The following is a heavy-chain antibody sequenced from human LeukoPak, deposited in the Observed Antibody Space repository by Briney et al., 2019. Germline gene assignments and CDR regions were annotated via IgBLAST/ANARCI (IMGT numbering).Heavy chain of an antibody. V-gene: IGHV4-34*01. D-gene: IGHD2-2*01. Sequence: PSETLSLTCAVYGGSFSGYYWSWIRQPPGKGLEWIGEINHSGSTNYNPSLKSRVTISVDTSKNQFSLKLSSVTAADTAVYYCARDRRGKDIVVVPAAPRGVYFDYWGQGTLVTVSS. J-gene: IGHJ4*02. CDR1: GGSFSGYY. CDR2: INHSGST. CDR3: ARDRRGKDIVVVPAAPRGVYFDY.